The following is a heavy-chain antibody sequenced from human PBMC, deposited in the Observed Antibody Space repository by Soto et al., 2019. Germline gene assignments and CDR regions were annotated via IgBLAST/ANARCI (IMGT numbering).Heavy chain of an antibody. CDR3: ARYRAASGTYYFDN. Sequence: SETLSLTCTVSGVYISSGNWWSWVRQPPGKGLEFIGEIHHSGSANYNPSLKSRLSMSVDKSKNQFSLNLGSVSAADTAVYYCARYRAASGTYYFDNWGLGTLVTVSS. J-gene: IGHJ4*02. V-gene: IGHV4-4*02. CDR2: IHHSGSA. CDR1: GVYISSGNW. D-gene: IGHD3-3*01.